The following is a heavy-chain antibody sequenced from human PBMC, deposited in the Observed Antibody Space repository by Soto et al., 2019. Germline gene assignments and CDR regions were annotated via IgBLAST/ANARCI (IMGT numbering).Heavy chain of an antibody. CDR2: ISGSGGST. V-gene: IGHV3-23*01. CDR1: GFTFSSYA. Sequence: GGSLRLSCAASGFTFSSYAMSWVRQAPGKGLEWVSAISGSGGSTYYADSVKGRFTISRDNSKNTLYLQMNSLRAEDTAVYYCAKVRSRAVAGTRIQVAPFDYWDQGTLVTVSS. D-gene: IGHD6-19*01. J-gene: IGHJ4*02. CDR3: AKVRSRAVAGTRIQVAPFDY.